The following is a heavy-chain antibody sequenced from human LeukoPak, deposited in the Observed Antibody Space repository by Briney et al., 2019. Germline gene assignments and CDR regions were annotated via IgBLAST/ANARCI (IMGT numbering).Heavy chain of an antibody. V-gene: IGHV4-39*07. D-gene: IGHD6-19*01. CDR2: INHSGST. Sequence: PSETLSLTCTVSGASINSDTYYWGWIRQPPGKGLEWIGEINHSGSTNYNPSLKSRVTISVDTSKNQFSLKLSSVTAADTAVYYCARGQPSVAGTYRFDYWGQGTLVTVSS. CDR3: ARGQPSVAGTYRFDY. J-gene: IGHJ4*02. CDR1: GASINSDTYY.